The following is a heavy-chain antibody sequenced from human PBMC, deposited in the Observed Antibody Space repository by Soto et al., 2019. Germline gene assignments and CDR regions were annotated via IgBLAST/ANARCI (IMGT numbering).Heavy chain of an antibody. CDR1: GFTFSSYA. CDR2: ISSNGGST. V-gene: IGHV3-64*01. CDR3: ARDRDGYNSHLDY. D-gene: IGHD5-12*01. Sequence: EVQLVESGGGLVQPGGSLRLSCAASGFTFSSYAMHWVRQAPGKGLEYVSAISSNGGSTYYANSAKGRFTISRDNSKNTLYLQMGSLRAEDMAVYYCARDRDGYNSHLDYWGQGTLVTVSS. J-gene: IGHJ4*02.